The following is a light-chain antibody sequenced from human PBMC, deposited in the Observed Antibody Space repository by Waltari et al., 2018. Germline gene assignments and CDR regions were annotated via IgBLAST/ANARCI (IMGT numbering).Light chain of an antibody. CDR2: GGS. V-gene: IGKV2-40*01. Sequence: DIEMTQTPLSLPITPGETDSIPCWSSQSLLHSNGNTYLPWYLQKPGQSPQLLIYGGSNRASGVPDRFSGSGSGTDFTLKISKVEAEDVGVYYCVQSIAFPFTFGPGTKLDIK. J-gene: IGKJ3*01. CDR3: VQSIAFPFT. CDR1: QSLLHSNGNTY.